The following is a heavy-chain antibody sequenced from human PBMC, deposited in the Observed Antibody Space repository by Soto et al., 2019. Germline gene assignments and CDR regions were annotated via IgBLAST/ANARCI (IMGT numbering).Heavy chain of an antibody. D-gene: IGHD3-10*01. CDR1: GFTFSSYS. J-gene: IGHJ4*02. CDR3: AKKVNSGSGSQYFDY. V-gene: IGHV3-23*01. Sequence: LILSCVASGFTFSSYSISWVRHAPVKWLDWVSGFRAGGDDGTTYYADSVKGRFTISRDNSKNTLFLQMNSLRAEDTAIYYCAKKVNSGSGSQYFDYFGQGTLVTVSS. CDR2: FRAGGDDGTT.